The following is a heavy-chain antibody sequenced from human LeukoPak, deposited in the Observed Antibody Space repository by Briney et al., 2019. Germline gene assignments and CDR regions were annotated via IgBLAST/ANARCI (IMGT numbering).Heavy chain of an antibody. V-gene: IGHV4-61*01. J-gene: IGHJ4*02. D-gene: IGHD3-22*01. CDR1: GGSVSSGSYY. CDR2: IYYSGST. CDR3: ARAAYYYDSSGYSFDY. Sequence: SETLSLTCTVSGGSVSSGSYYWSWIRQPPGKGLEWIGNIYYSGSTNYNPSLKSRVTISVDTSKNQFSLQLNSVTPEDTAVYYCARAAYYYDSSGYSFDYWGQGTLVTVSS.